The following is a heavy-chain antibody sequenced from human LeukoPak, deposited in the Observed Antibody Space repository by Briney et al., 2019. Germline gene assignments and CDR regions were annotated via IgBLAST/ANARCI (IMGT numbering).Heavy chain of an antibody. V-gene: IGHV3-21*01. J-gene: IGHJ4*02. CDR2: ISSSSSYI. CDR1: GFTFSSYS. CDR3: ARVGRRYQTVDY. Sequence: GGSLRLSCAASGFTFSSYSMNWVRQAPGKGLEWVSSISSSSSYIYYADSVKGRFTISRDNAKNSLYLQMNSLRAEDTAVYYCARVGRRYQTVDYWGQGTLVTVSS. D-gene: IGHD2-2*01.